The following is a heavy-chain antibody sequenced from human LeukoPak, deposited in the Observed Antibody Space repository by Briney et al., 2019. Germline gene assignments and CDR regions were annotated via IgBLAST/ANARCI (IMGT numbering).Heavy chain of an antibody. Sequence: ASVKVSCKASGDTSGRYGISWVRQAPGQGLEWMGRIIPMFGVTKYVEKFQGRVTITADTSTSTVYMELSSLTSEDTAVYFCAREGGEFCSGGACHHWYFDLWGRGTLVTASS. D-gene: IGHD2-15*01. CDR3: AREGGEFCSGGACHHWYFDL. V-gene: IGHV1-69*04. J-gene: IGHJ2*01. CDR1: GDTSGRYG. CDR2: IIPMFGVT.